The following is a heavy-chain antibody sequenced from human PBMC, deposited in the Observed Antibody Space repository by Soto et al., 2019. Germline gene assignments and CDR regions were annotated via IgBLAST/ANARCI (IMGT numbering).Heavy chain of an antibody. CDR3: ARGHSGYKFDP. Sequence: ASVKVSCKASGYTFTSYAMHLLRQAPGQRLEWMGWINAGNGNTKYSQKFQGRVTITRDTSASTAYMELSSLRSEDTAVYYCARGHSGYKFDPWGQGTLVTVSS. D-gene: IGHD5-12*01. V-gene: IGHV1-3*01. CDR2: INAGNGNT. J-gene: IGHJ5*02. CDR1: GYTFTSYA.